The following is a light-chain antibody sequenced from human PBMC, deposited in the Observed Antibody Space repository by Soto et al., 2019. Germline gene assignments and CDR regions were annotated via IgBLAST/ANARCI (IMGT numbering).Light chain of an antibody. CDR3: MQALQTPYT. CDR2: FGS. CDR1: QSLLHSDGYHS. Sequence: DIVMTQSPLSLPVTPGEPASISCRSSQSLLHSDGYHSLDWYLQKPGQSPQLLIYFGSNRASGVPDRFSGSGSGTEFTLKISRVEAEDVGVYYCMQALQTPYTFGQGTKLEIK. J-gene: IGKJ2*01. V-gene: IGKV2-28*01.